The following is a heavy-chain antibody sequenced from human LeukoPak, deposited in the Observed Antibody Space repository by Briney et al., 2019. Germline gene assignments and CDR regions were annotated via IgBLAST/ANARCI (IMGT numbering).Heavy chain of an antibody. V-gene: IGHV1-8*02. Sequence: ASVKVSCKASGYTFTSYGINWVRQATGQGLEWMGWMNPNSGNTGYVQKFQGRVTMTRNTTISTAYMELSSLRSEDTAVYYCARGFVVRGVSPIRPPLSGAFHIWGQGTMVTVSS. CDR2: MNPNSGNT. CDR1: GYTFTSYG. CDR3: ARGFVVRGVSPIRPPLSGAFHI. D-gene: IGHD3-10*01. J-gene: IGHJ3*02.